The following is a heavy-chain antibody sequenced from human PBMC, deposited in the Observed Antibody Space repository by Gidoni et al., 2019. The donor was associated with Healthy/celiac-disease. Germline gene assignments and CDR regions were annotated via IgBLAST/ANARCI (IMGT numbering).Heavy chain of an antibody. V-gene: IGHV4-59*01. Sequence: QVQLQESGPGLVKPSETLSLTCTVSGGSNSSYYWSWIRQPPGKGLEWIGYIYYSGSTNYNPSLKSRVTISVDTSKKQFSLKLSSVTAADTAVYYCARGGYGDYWGQGTLVTVSS. D-gene: IGHD5-12*01. CDR2: IYYSGST. J-gene: IGHJ4*02. CDR3: ARGGYGDY. CDR1: GGSNSSYY.